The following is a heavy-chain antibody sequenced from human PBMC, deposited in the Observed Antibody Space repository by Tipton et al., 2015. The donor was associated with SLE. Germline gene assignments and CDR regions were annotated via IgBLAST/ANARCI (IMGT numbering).Heavy chain of an antibody. D-gene: IGHD3-10*01. J-gene: IGHJ5*02. CDR1: GGSIRDYY. CDR3: ARETADILWFGGTGSEYNWFDP. Sequence: TLSLTCTVSGGSIRDYYWSWIRQPPGKGLEWIGHIYTSGTTYNPSLKSRVTISVDTSKKQLSLKLSSVTAADTAVYYCARETADILWFGGTGSEYNWFDPWGQGTLVTVSS. CDR2: IYTSGTT. V-gene: IGHV4-4*08.